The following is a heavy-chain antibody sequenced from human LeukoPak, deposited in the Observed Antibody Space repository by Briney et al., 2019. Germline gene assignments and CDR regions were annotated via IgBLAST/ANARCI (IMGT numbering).Heavy chain of an antibody. D-gene: IGHD2-2*01. CDR3: ARDNYCSSTSCYLGRGWFDP. V-gene: IGHV1-18*01. CDR2: IGAYNGNT. J-gene: IGHJ5*02. Sequence: ASVKVSCKASGYTFTSYGISWVRQAPGQGLEWMGWIGAYNGNTNYAQNLQGRVTMTTDTSTSTAYMELRSLRFDDTAVYYCARDNYCSSTSCYLGRGWFDPWGQGTLVTVSS. CDR1: GYTFTSYG.